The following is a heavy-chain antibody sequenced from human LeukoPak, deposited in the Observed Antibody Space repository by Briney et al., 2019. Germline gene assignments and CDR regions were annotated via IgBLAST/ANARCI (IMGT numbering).Heavy chain of an antibody. CDR1: GGSISSYY. J-gene: IGHJ3*02. CDR2: INHSGST. V-gene: IGHV4-34*01. Sequence: SETLSLTCTVSGGSISSYYWSWIRQPPGKGLEWIGEINHSGSTNYNPSLKSRVTISLDTSKNQFSLKLYSVTAADTAVYYCARGRRYFDILTGYSLDAFDIWGQGTMVTVSS. CDR3: ARGRRYFDILTGYSLDAFDI. D-gene: IGHD3-9*01.